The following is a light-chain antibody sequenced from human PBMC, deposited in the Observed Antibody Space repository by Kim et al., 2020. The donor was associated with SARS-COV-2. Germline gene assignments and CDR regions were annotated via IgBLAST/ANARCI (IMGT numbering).Light chain of an antibody. CDR2: GTS. J-gene: IGKJ2*01. CDR1: QSVASSY. CDR3: QHYGSSQYT. V-gene: IGKV3-20*01. Sequence: LAPGKRATLSCRAGQSVASSYLAWYQQKPGQAPRLLIYGTSNRATGIPDRFSGSGSETDFTLTISRLEPEDFAVYYCQHYGSSQYTFGQGTKLEI.